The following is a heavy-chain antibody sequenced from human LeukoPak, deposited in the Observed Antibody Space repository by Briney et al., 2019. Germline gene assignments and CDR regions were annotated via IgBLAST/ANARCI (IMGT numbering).Heavy chain of an antibody. CDR3: AKGAYYDSSGYIFDY. D-gene: IGHD3-22*01. Sequence: PGGSLRLSCAASGFTFSSYAMSWVRQAPGKGLEWVSAISGSGGSTYYADSVRGRFTISRDNSKNTLYLQMNSLRAEDTAVYYCAKGAYYDSSGYIFDYWGQGTLVTVSS. V-gene: IGHV3-23*01. J-gene: IGHJ4*02. CDR2: ISGSGGST. CDR1: GFTFSSYA.